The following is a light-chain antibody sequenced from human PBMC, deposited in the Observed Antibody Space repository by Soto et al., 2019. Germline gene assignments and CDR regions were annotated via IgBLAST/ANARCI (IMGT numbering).Light chain of an antibody. Sequence: VTNRPSGVSNRFSGAKSGNTASLTISGLQADDEADYYCTSYSSSDIFYVFGTGTKGTVL. V-gene: IGLV2-14*01. J-gene: IGLJ1*01. CDR2: VT. CDR3: TSYSSSDIFYV.